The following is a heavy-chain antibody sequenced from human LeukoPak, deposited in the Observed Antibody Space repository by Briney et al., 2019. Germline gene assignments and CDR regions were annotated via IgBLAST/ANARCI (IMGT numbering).Heavy chain of an antibody. D-gene: IGHD2/OR15-2a*01. CDR3: ARSGLSRFDF. V-gene: IGHV3-23*01. CDR1: GFSFPYG. Sequence: HPGGSLRLSCEASGFSFPYGMSWVRQAPGKGLEWVSGITNSGENTYYADSVKGRFTISRDNSRNTLYLQMNSLRAEDTAVYYCARSGLSRFDFWGQGTLVTVSS. J-gene: IGHJ4*02. CDR2: ITNSGENT.